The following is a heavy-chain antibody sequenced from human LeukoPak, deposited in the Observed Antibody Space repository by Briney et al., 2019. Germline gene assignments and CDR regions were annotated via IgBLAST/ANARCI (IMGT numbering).Heavy chain of an antibody. D-gene: IGHD1-1*01. CDR2: IYYSGST. V-gene: IGHV4-61*01. CDR3: AREGTAGTNLNWFDP. J-gene: IGHJ5*02. Sequence: SETLFLTCTVSGGSVNSGSYYWSWIRQPPGKGLEWIGYIYYSGSTNYNPSLKSRVTISVDTSKNQFSLKLSSVTAADTAVYYCAREGTAGTNLNWFDPWGQGTLVTVSS. CDR1: GGSVNSGSYY.